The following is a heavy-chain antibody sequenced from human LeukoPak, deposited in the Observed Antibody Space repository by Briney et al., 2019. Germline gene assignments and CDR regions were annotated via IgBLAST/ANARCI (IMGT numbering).Heavy chain of an antibody. Sequence: GGSVRVSCAASGFTFSSYWMHWVRQAPGKGLVWVSRINSDGSSTNYADSVKGRFTISRDNAKNTLYLQMNSLRAEDTAVYYCARSPVSGGWYGFDYWGQGTLVTVSS. CDR1: GFTFSSYW. J-gene: IGHJ4*02. CDR2: INSDGSST. V-gene: IGHV3-74*01. CDR3: ARSPVSGGWYGFDY. D-gene: IGHD6-13*01.